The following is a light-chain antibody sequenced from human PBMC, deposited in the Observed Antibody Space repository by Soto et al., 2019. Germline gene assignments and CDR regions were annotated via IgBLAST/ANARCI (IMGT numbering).Light chain of an antibody. V-gene: IGKV3-11*01. CDR2: DAS. Sequence: EIVLTQSPATLSLSPGERATLSCRASQSVSSYLAWYQQKPGQAPRLLIYDASNRATGIPARFSGSGSGTDFTLTISSQEPEDFAVYYCQQRSNWPPITFGQGTRLEIK. CDR1: QSVSSY. CDR3: QQRSNWPPIT. J-gene: IGKJ5*01.